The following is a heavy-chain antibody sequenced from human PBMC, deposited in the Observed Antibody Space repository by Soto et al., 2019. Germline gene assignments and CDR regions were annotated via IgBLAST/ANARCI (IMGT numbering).Heavy chain of an antibody. Sequence: QVQLQESGPGLVKPSQTLSLTCTVSGGSFSSGSYCWSWIRQHPRKGLEWIGYIYYSGSTYYNPSLQSRVPSSADTSTNQFSLKLISVTAADTAVYYCAVARTTVTTYDYWGQGTLFTVSS. V-gene: IGHV4-31*03. J-gene: IGHJ4*02. D-gene: IGHD4-17*01. CDR2: IYYSGST. CDR3: AVARTTVTTYDY. CDR1: GGSFSSGSYC.